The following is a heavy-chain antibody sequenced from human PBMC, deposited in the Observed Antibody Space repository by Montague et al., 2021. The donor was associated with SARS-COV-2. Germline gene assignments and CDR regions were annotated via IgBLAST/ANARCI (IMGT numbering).Heavy chain of an antibody. CDR2: VLHSGNT. D-gene: IGHD3-10*01. CDR1: GASISSTSYH. CDR3: TKTDKGVVLPPRLGSFDP. Sequence: SETLSLTCTVSGASISSTSYHWGWIRQPPGKGLEWIGTVLHSGNTYYNPSLKSRLTISVDALKQQFSLRLSSVTAADTAVYYCTKTDKGVVLPPRLGSFDPWGQGTLVIVSS. V-gene: IGHV4-39*01. J-gene: IGHJ5*02.